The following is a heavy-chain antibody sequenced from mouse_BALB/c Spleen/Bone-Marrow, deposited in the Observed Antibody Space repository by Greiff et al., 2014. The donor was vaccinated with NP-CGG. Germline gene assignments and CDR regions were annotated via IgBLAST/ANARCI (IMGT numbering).Heavy chain of an antibody. V-gene: IGHV14-3*02. D-gene: IGHD1-1*01. Sequence: DVHLVESGAELVKPGASVKLSCTASGFNIKDTYMHWVKQRPEQGLEWIGRIDPANGNTKYDPKFQGKATITADTSSNTAYLQLSSLTSGDTAVYYCARYYYGSSYFDYWGQGTTLTVPS. J-gene: IGHJ2*01. CDR1: GFNIKDTY. CDR3: ARYYYGSSYFDY. CDR2: IDPANGNT.